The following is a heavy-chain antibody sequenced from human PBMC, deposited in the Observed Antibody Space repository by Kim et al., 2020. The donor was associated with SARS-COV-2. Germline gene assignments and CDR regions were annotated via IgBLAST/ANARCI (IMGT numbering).Heavy chain of an antibody. CDR1: GGSFSGYY. V-gene: IGHV4-34*01. Sequence: SETLSLTCAVYGGSFSGYYWSWIRQPPGKGLEWIGEINHSGSTNYNPSLKSRVTISVDTSKNQFSLKLSSVTAADTAVYYCARDLKVPGIAAAASNAFDIWGQETMVTVSS. J-gene: IGHJ3*02. CDR2: INHSGST. D-gene: IGHD6-13*01. CDR3: ARDLKVPGIAAAASNAFDI.